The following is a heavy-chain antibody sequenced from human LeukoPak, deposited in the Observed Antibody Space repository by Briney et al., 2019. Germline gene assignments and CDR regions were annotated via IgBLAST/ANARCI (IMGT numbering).Heavy chain of an antibody. D-gene: IGHD1/OR15-1a*01. J-gene: IGHJ4*02. Sequence: GSLRLSCAASGFTFRTYWMDSVRQAPGKGLEWVANIKQDGSVKNYADSVKGRFTISRDNTKNSLYLEMNSLRGEDTAVYYCARNFGSQQFDYWGQGTLVTVSS. CDR2: IKQDGSVK. V-gene: IGHV3-7*01. CDR1: GFTFRTYW. CDR3: ARNFGSQQFDY.